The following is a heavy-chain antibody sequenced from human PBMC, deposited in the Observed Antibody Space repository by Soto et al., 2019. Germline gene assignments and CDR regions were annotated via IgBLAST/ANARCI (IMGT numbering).Heavy chain of an antibody. V-gene: IGHV3-23*01. CDR3: AKVGYSNSYYYYFMDV. J-gene: IGHJ6*03. CDR1: GFTFSTYA. D-gene: IGHD6-13*01. CDR2: VTGSGSNT. Sequence: GGSLRLSCAASGFTFSTYAMSWVRQGPGKGLEWVSAVTGSGSNTYYADSVKGRFAISRDNSKNTLYLQMNSLRAEETAVYYCAKVGYSNSYYYYFMDVWGKGTTVTVSS.